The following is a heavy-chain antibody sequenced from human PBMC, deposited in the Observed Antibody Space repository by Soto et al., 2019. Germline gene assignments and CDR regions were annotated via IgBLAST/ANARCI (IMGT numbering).Heavy chain of an antibody. D-gene: IGHD6-6*01. CDR1: EFTFSPYP. J-gene: IGHJ6*02. CDR3: AKDQSASSNSYHAMDV. Sequence: QEQLVESGGGVVQPGMPLRLSCAASEFTFSPYPMHWVRQAPGKGLEWVAVISFDGATKYYADSVKGRFAISRDNSMNTLYLQMNSLRTEDTAVYYCAKDQSASSNSYHAMDVWGPGTTVTVSS. V-gene: IGHV3-30*09. CDR2: ISFDGATK.